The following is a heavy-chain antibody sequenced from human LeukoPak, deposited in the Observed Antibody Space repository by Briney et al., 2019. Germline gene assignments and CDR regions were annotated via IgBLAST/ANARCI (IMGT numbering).Heavy chain of an antibody. D-gene: IGHD5-24*01. Sequence: GGALILSCAASGFTFSSYGMSWVRPAPGKGLEWVSPISGSGGSTYYADSVKGPFTISRDNSKNTLYLQMNSLRAEDTAVYYCANRATIFRAHDAFDIWGQGTMVTVSS. CDR1: GFTFSSYG. CDR2: ISGSGGST. V-gene: IGHV3-23*01. J-gene: IGHJ3*02. CDR3: ANRATIFRAHDAFDI.